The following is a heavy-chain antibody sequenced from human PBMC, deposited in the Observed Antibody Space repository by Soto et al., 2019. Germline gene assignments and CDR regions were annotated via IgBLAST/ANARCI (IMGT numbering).Heavy chain of an antibody. D-gene: IGHD3-10*01. Sequence: LRLSCAASGFTFSSYAMHWVRQAPGKGLEWVAVISYDGSNKYYADSVKGRFTISRDNSKNTLYLQMNSLRAEDTAVYYCARGPAFHIWFGDPQFDYWGQGTLVTVSS. CDR3: ARGPAFHIWFGDPQFDY. CDR1: GFTFSSYA. J-gene: IGHJ4*02. V-gene: IGHV3-30-3*01. CDR2: ISYDGSNK.